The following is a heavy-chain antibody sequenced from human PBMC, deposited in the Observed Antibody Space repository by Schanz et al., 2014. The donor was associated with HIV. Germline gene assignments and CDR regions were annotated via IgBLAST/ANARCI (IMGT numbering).Heavy chain of an antibody. J-gene: IGHJ4*02. D-gene: IGHD3-16*01. CDR1: GFTVTDYP. CDR2: ISPSGNRT. CDR3: VQDPEMDAITGYFPY. V-gene: IGHV3-23*01. Sequence: EVQLLESGGGFIQPGGSLRLSCAASGFTVTDYPMTWVRQAPGKGLEWVSTISPSGNRTYYSDSVRGRFTFARDNSKNTLYLQMNSLGAEDTAVYYCVQDPEMDAITGYFPYWGQGTLVTVSS.